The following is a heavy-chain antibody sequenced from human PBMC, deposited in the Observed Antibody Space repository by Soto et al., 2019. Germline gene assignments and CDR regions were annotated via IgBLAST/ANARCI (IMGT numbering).Heavy chain of an antibody. V-gene: IGHV4-39*01. CDR3: ARHTYDSTTYNTKWFDP. J-gene: IGHJ5*02. CDR2: IYNSGST. Sequence: PSETLSLTCTVSGGSTSSGSYCWGWIRQPPGKGLEWIGSIYNSGSTFYNPSLKSRLTISVDTSKNHFSLKLSSVTAADTAIYYCARHTYDSTTYNTKWFDPWGQGTPVTVSS. D-gene: IGHD3-22*01. CDR1: GGSTSSGSYC.